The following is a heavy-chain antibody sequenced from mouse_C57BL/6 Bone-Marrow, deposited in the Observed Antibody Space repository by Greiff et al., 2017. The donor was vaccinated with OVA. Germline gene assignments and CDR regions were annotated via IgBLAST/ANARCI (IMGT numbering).Heavy chain of an antibody. Sequence: QVQLKQSGPELVKPGASVKISCKASGYAFSSSWMNWVKQRPGKGLEWIGRIYPGDGDTNYNGKFKGKATLTADKSSSTAYMQLSSLTSEDSAVYFCARQLRPAWFAYWGQGTLGTVSA. CDR2: IYPGDGDT. V-gene: IGHV1-82*01. CDR3: ARQLRPAWFAY. CDR1: GYAFSSSW. D-gene: IGHD3-2*02. J-gene: IGHJ3*01.